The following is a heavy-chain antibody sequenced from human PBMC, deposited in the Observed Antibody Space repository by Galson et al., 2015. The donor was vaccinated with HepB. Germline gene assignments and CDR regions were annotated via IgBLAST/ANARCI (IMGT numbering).Heavy chain of an antibody. CDR3: ARGSDYIVPGTMDV. CDR1: GFTFSSYG. CDR2: IWYDGSKK. Sequence: SLRLSCAASGFTFSSYGMHWVRQAPGKGLEWVAVIWYDGSKKYYADSVKGGFSISRDNSKNTLYLQMNSLRAEDTAVYYCARGSDYIVPGTMDVWGQGTTVTVSS. D-gene: IGHD2-8*01. J-gene: IGHJ6*02. V-gene: IGHV3-33*01.